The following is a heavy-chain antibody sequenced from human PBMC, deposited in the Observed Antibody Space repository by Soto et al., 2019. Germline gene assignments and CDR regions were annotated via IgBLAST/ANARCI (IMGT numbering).Heavy chain of an antibody. V-gene: IGHV3-23*01. CDR1: GFTYV. CDR2: ITASGDST. Sequence: EVQLLESGGGLVQPGGSLRLSCAASGFTYVMSWVRQAPGKGLEWVSGITASGDSTLYADSVKGRFTISRDNSKNTLYLQINSLRADDTAVYYCAKVGPHWYFDLWGRGTLVTVSS. J-gene: IGHJ2*01. CDR3: AKVGPHWYFDL.